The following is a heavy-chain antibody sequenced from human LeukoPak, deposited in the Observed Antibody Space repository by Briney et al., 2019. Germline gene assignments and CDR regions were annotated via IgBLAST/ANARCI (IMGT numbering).Heavy chain of an antibody. V-gene: IGHV1-2*02. D-gene: IGHD3-16*01. J-gene: IGHJ6*02. CDR3: ARRFYYAMDV. CDR2: INPNSGDT. CDR1: GYSFTGYF. Sequence: ASVKVSCKASGYSFTGYFMQRVRQAPGQGLEWMGWINPNSGDTNYAQKFQGRVTMTRDTSISTAYMELSRLRSDDAAVYYCARRFYYAMDVWGQGTTVTVSS.